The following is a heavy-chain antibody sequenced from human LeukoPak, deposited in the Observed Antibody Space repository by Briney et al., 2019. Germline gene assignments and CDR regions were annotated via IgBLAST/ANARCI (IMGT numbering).Heavy chain of an antibody. V-gene: IGHV1-2*02. Sequence: ASAKVSCKASGYTITGYYMHWVRQAPGQGLEWMGWINPNSGDTNYAQKFQGRVTMTRDTSIRTAYMELNRLRSDDTAVYYCARASGYCSSSSCPDMDYWGQGTLVTVSS. D-gene: IGHD2-2*01. J-gene: IGHJ4*02. CDR3: ARASGYCSSSSCPDMDY. CDR1: GYTITGYY. CDR2: INPNSGDT.